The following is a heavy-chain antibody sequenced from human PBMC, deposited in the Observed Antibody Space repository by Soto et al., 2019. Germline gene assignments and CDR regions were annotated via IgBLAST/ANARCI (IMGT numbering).Heavy chain of an antibody. Sequence: GASVKVSCKASGDTFSRYIITWVRQAPGQGLEWMGRIIPILGITNHAQKFQVRVTITADKSTGTAYMELSSLRSDDTAVYYCARGIGEAGKTYFDYWGQGTLVTVSS. J-gene: IGHJ4*02. CDR1: GDTFSRYI. D-gene: IGHD6-13*01. CDR2: IIPILGIT. CDR3: ARGIGEAGKTYFDY. V-gene: IGHV1-69*10.